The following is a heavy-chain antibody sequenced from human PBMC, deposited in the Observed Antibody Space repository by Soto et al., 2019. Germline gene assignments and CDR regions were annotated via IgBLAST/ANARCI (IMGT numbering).Heavy chain of an antibody. J-gene: IGHJ3*02. V-gene: IGHV3-30-3*01. CDR3: ARSPGYAFDI. CDR1: GLPFRSYA. Sequence: GGSLRHSCTSSGLPFRSYAMHWVRQAPGKGLEWVAVISYDGSNKYYADSVKGRFTISRDNSKNTLYLQMNSLRAEDTAVYYCARSPGYAFDIWGQGTMVTVSS. CDR2: ISYDGSNK.